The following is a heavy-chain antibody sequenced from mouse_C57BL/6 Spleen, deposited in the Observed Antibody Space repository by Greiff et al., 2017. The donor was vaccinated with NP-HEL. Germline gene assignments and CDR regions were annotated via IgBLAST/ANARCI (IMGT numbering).Heavy chain of an antibody. CDR2: ISSGGDYI. V-gene: IGHV5-9-1*02. J-gene: IGHJ4*01. D-gene: IGHD4-1*01. Sequence: EVQVVESGEGLAKPGGSLKLSCAASGFTFSSYAMSWVRQTPEKRLEWVAYISSGGDYIYYADTVKGRFTISRDNARNTLYLQMSSLKSEDTAMYYCTITGTDYAMDYWGQGTSVTVSS. CDR3: TITGTDYAMDY. CDR1: GFTFSSYA.